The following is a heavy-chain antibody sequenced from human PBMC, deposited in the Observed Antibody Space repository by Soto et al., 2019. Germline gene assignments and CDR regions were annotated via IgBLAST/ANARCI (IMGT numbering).Heavy chain of an antibody. D-gene: IGHD6-19*01. V-gene: IGHV2-5*02. J-gene: IGHJ4*02. CDR3: AHRGGNSGWYAFYFAV. Sequence: SGPTLVNPTQTLTLTCTFSGFSLTTSGVGVGWTRQSPGKAPELLGLIYWDYDVRYSPSLKSRLTINKDDSKTQVVLTVTNVDTMDTATYYCAHRGGNSGWYAFYFAVWGPGTLVTVS. CDR2: IYWDYDV. CDR1: GFSLTTSGVG.